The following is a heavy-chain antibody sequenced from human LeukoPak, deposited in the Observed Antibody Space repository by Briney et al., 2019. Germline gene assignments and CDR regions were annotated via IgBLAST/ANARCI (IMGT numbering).Heavy chain of an antibody. V-gene: IGHV4-34*01. CDR2: INHSGST. J-gene: IGHJ4*02. CDR3: ARGIRARTYYDFWSGYYTLDY. D-gene: IGHD3-3*01. Sequence: PSETLSLTCAVYGGSFSGYYWSWIRQPPGKGLEWIGEINHSGSTNYNPSLKSRVTISVDTSKNQFSLKLSSVTAADTAVYYCARGIRARTYYDFWSGYYTLDYWGQGTLVTVSS. CDR1: GGSFSGYY.